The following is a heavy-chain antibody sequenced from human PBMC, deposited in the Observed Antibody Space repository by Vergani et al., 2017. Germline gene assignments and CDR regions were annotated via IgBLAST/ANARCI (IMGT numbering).Heavy chain of an antibody. CDR1: GFTFSSYA. D-gene: IGHD2-15*01. CDR2: IYYSGST. J-gene: IGHJ6*02. CDR3: ARLPIYCSGGSCHYYGMDV. V-gene: IGHV4-39*01. Sequence: VQLLESGGGLVQPGGSLRLSCAASGFTFSSYAMSWVRQAPGKGLEWIGSIYYSGSTYYNPSLKSRVTISVDTSKNQFSLKLSSVTAADTAVYYCARLPIYCSGGSCHYYGMDVWGQGTTVTVSS.